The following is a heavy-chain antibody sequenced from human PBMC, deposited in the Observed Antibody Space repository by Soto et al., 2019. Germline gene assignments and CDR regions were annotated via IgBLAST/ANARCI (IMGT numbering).Heavy chain of an antibody. J-gene: IGHJ6*02. CDR1: GGSISSSNW. CDR3: ASVRGGYYYAMDV. CDR2: IYHSGST. D-gene: IGHD3-10*02. V-gene: IGHV4-4*02. Sequence: QVQLQESGPGLVKPSGTLSLTCAVSGGSISSSNWWSWVRQPPGKGLEWIGEIYHSGSTNYNPSLKSRGPXSXDXXKNQFSLKLSSVTAADTAVYYCASVRGGYYYAMDVWGQGTTVTVSS.